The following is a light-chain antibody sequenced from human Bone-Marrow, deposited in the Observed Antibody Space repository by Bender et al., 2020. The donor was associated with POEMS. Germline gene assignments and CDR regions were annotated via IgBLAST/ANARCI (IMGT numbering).Light chain of an antibody. CDR1: SSNIGNHG. V-gene: IGLV1-36*01. J-gene: IGLJ3*02. CDR3: AAWDDSLSGWV. CDR2: RNG. Sequence: QSVVTQPPSLSEAPRQRVTISCSGSSSNIGNHGVNWYQQLPGEAPKLLIFRNGQRPSGVPDRFSGSKSGTSASLAINGLRSEDETEYYCAAWDDSLSGWVFGGGTSLTVL.